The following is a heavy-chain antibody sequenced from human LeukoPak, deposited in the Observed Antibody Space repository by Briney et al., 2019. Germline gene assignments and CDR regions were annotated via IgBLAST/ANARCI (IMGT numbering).Heavy chain of an antibody. Sequence: GGSLRLSCAASGFTFSSYSMNWVRQAPGKGLEWVSSISSSSSYIYYADSVKGRFTISRDNAKNSLYLQMNSLRAEDTAVYYCARDRTQRMIPWFDPWGQGTLVTVSS. CDR2: ISSSSSYI. CDR3: ARDRTQRMIPWFDP. J-gene: IGHJ5*02. V-gene: IGHV3-21*01. CDR1: GFTFSSYS. D-gene: IGHD6-25*01.